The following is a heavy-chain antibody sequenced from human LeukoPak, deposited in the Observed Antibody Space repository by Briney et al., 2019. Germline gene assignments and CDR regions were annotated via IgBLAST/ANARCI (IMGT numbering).Heavy chain of an antibody. Sequence: PGGSLRLSCAASGFTFSSYAMHWVRQAPGKGLEWVAVISYDGSNKYYADSVKGRFTISRDNSKNTLYLQMNSLRAEDTAVYYCARGGGMRSWYDFDYWGQGILVTVSS. V-gene: IGHV3-30-3*01. CDR3: ARGGGMRSWYDFDY. J-gene: IGHJ4*02. CDR2: ISYDGSNK. D-gene: IGHD6-13*01. CDR1: GFTFSSYA.